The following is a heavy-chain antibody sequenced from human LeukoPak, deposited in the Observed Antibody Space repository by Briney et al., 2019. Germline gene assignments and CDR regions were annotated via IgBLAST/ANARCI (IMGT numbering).Heavy chain of an antibody. CDR1: GGSVSSYY. CDR2: IYTSGST. Sequence: NPSETLSLTCTVSGGSVSSYYWSWIRQPPGKGLEWVGYIYTSGSTYYNPSLKSRVTISVDTSKNQFSLRLSSVTAADTALYYCAKTDHYYYFMDVWGKGTTVTVSS. J-gene: IGHJ6*03. D-gene: IGHD2-21*02. V-gene: IGHV4-4*09. CDR3: AKTDHYYYFMDV.